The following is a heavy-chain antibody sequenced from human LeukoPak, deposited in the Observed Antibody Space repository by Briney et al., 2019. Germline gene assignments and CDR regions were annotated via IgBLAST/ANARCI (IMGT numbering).Heavy chain of an antibody. CDR1: GYTFTGYY. D-gene: IGHD3-22*01. V-gene: IGHV1-2*06. Sequence: ASVKVSCKASGYTFTGYYMHWVRQAPGQGLEWMGRINPNSGGTNYAQKFQGRVTMTRDTSISTAYMELSRLRSDDTAVYYCARDLTTSSGYYYHYLDYWGQGTLVTVSS. J-gene: IGHJ4*02. CDR3: ARDLTTSSGYYYHYLDY. CDR2: INPNSGGT.